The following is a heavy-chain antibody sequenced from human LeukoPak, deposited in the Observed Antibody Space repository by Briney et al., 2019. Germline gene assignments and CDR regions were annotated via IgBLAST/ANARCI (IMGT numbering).Heavy chain of an antibody. CDR2: INPSGGST. D-gene: IGHD3-10*01. CDR3: AREGVLLWFGELSWNYYMDA. Sequence: EASVTVSCKASGCTFTGYHMHWVRQAPGQGLEWMGWINPSGGSTSYAQKFQGRVTMTRDTSTSTVYMELSSLRSEDTAVYYCAREGVLLWFGELSWNYYMDAWGKGTTVTISS. V-gene: IGHV1-46*01. CDR1: GCTFTGYH. J-gene: IGHJ6*03.